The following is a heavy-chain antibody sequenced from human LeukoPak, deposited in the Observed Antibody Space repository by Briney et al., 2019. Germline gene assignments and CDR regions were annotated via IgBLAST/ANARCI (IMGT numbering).Heavy chain of an antibody. J-gene: IGHJ4*02. Sequence: AASVKVSCKASGYTFTSYDINWVRQATGQGLEWMGWMNPNSGNTGYAQKFQGRVTITRNTSISTAYMEPSSLRSEDTAVYYCARGTDSSSSGDYWGQGTLVTVSS. CDR3: ARGTDSSSSGDY. D-gene: IGHD6-6*01. CDR1: GYTFTSYD. CDR2: MNPNSGNT. V-gene: IGHV1-8*03.